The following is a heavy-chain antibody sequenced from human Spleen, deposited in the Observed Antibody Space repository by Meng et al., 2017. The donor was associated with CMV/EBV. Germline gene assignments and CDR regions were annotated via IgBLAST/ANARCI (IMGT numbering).Heavy chain of an antibody. CDR1: RNTFNSYS. CDR3: ARSHTNDYGDFGY. CDR2: IIPIFGTV. V-gene: IGHV1-69*05. Sequence: KDSRNTFNSYSIYWVRQAPGQGLECVGGIIPIFGTVNYAQRFQGRVTITTDESTSTAYMELSSLRSDDTAMYYCARSHTNDYGDFGYWGQGTLVTVSS. J-gene: IGHJ4*02. D-gene: IGHD4-17*01.